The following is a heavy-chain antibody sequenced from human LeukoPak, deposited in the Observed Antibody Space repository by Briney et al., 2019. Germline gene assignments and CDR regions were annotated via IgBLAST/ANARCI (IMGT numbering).Heavy chain of an antibody. CDR1: GVSISSVYYC. D-gene: IGHD3-3*01. CDR3: ARGKLRFTH. V-gene: IGHV4-31*03. Sequence: SQTLSLTCTVSGVSISSVYYCWSWIRQHPVKGLEWIGYVYHTGRTDSNPPLQSRVSLSVDTASNQFSLKLSSVTAADTALYYCARGKLRFTHWGQGTLVTVSS. J-gene: IGHJ4*02. CDR2: VYHTGRT.